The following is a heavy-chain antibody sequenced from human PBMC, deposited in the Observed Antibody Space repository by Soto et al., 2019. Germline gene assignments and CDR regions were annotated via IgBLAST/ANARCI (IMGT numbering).Heavy chain of an antibody. CDR3: ASSHYDISTGYLERIDY. CDR1: GGSISSYY. V-gene: IGHV4-59*01. D-gene: IGHD3-9*01. Sequence: SETLSLTCTVSGGSISSYYWSWIRQPPGKGLEWIGYIYYSGSTNYNPSLKSRVTISVDTSKNQFSLKLSSVTAADTAVYYCASSHYDISTGYLERIDYWGQGTLVTVSS. J-gene: IGHJ4*02. CDR2: IYYSGST.